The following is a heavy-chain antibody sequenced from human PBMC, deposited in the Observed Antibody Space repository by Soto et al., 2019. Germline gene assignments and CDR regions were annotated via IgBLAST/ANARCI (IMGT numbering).Heavy chain of an antibody. CDR2: IYYSGST. V-gene: IGHV4-31*03. CDR1: GGSISSGGYY. D-gene: IGHD3-9*01. Sequence: QVQLQESGPGLVKPSQTQSLTCTVSGGSISSGGYYWSWIRQHPGKGLEWIGYIYYSGSTYYNPSLKSRATISVDTSKNQFSLKLSSLTAADTVVYYCARERGYDILTGYPEGGLVYWGHGTLVTVSS. J-gene: IGHJ4*01. CDR3: ARERGYDILTGYPEGGLVY.